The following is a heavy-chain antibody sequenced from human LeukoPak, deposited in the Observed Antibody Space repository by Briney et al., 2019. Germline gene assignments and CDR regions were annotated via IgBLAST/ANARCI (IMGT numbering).Heavy chain of an antibody. Sequence: GGSLRLSCAASGFTFSSCGMHWVRQAPGKGLEWVAVISYDGSNKYYADSVKGRFTISRDNSKNTLYLQMNSLRAEDTAVYYCAKDLAPVVAAPYYYYYGMDVWGQGTTVTVSS. CDR1: GFTFSSCG. D-gene: IGHD2-15*01. CDR2: ISYDGSNK. V-gene: IGHV3-30*18. CDR3: AKDLAPVVAAPYYYYYGMDV. J-gene: IGHJ6*02.